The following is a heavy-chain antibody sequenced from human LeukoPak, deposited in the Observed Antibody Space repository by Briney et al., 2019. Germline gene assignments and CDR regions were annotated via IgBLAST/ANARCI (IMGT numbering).Heavy chain of an antibody. D-gene: IGHD3-3*02. CDR1: GFTFSSYS. CDR3: AREAIFGVVD. J-gene: IGHJ4*02. Sequence: GGSLRLSCAASGFTFSSYSMNWVRQAPGKGLEWVSYISSSSSTIYYADSVKGRFTISRDNAKNSLYLQMNSLRAEDTAVYYCAREAIFGVVDWGQGTLVTVSS. V-gene: IGHV3-48*01. CDR2: ISSSSSTI.